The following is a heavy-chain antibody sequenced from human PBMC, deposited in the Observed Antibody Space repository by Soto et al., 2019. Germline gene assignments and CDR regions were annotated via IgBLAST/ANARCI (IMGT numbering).Heavy chain of an antibody. CDR2: IIPILGIA. V-gene: IGHV1-69*02. CDR3: ARYTDSGYDS. D-gene: IGHD5-12*01. J-gene: IGHJ5*02. CDR1: GGTFSSYT. Sequence: QVQLVQSGAEVKKPGSSVKVSCKASGGTFSSYTISWVLQAPGQGLEWMGRIIPILGIANYAQKFQGRVTITADKSTSTAYMELSSLRSEDTAVYYCARYTDSGYDSWCQGTLVTVSS.